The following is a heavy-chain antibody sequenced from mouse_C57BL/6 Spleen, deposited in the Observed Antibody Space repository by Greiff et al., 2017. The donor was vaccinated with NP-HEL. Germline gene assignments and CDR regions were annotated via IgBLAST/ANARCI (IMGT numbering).Heavy chain of an antibody. CDR2: IWSGGST. D-gene: IGHD2-4*01. CDR1: GFSLTSYG. J-gene: IGHJ3*01. V-gene: IGHV2-2*01. CDR3: ARNYYDYAQAWFAY. Sequence: QVHVKQSGPGLVQPSQSLSITCTVSGFSLTSYGVHWVRQSPGKGLEWLGVIWSGGSTDYNAAFISRLSISKDNSKSQVFFKMNSLQADDTAIYYCARNYYDYAQAWFAYWGQGTLVTVSA.